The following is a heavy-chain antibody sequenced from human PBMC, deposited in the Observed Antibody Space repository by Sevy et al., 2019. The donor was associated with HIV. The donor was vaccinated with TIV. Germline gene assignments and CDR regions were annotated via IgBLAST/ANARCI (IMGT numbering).Heavy chain of an antibody. CDR3: ARERGVVVAATPTYYFDY. V-gene: IGHV3-7*01. Sequence: GGSLRLSCAASEFTFSSYWMSWVRQAPGKGLEWVANIKQDGSEKYYVDSVKGRFTISRDNAKNSLYLQMNSLRAEDTAVYYCARERGVVVAATPTYYFDYWGQGTLVTVSS. CDR1: EFTFSSYW. J-gene: IGHJ4*02. CDR2: IKQDGSEK. D-gene: IGHD2-15*01.